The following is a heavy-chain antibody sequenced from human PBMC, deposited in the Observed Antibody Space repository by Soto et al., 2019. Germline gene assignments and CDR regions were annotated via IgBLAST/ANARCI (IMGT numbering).Heavy chain of an antibody. V-gene: IGHV3-53*01. J-gene: IGHJ4*02. CDR1: GFTVSSDY. CDR2: IYSGGNT. Sequence: LRLSCAASGFTVSSDYMSWVRQAPGKGLEWVSVIYSGGNTYYADSVKGRFTISRDTSKNTLHLQMNSLRAEDTAVYYCARASGSRLFDYWGQGALVTVSS. D-gene: IGHD1-26*01. CDR3: ARASGSRLFDY.